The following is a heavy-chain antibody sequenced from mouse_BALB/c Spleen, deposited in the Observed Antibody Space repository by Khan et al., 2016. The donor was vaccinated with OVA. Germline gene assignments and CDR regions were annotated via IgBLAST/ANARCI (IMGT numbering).Heavy chain of an antibody. V-gene: IGHV3-2*02. CDR2: ISYSGST. J-gene: IGHJ4*01. D-gene: IGHD2-3*01. Sequence: EVKLEESGPGLVKPSQSLSLTCTATGYSITSDYVWNWIRQLPGNTLEWMGYISYSGSTNYNPSLKSRITITRDTSKNQFILQLNSVTTEDTAIFCCARDGSRYNYAIDYWGQGTSVTVSS. CDR1: GYSITSDYV. CDR3: ARDGSRYNYAIDY.